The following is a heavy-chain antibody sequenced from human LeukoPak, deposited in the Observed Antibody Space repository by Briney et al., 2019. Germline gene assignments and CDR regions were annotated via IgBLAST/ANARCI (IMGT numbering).Heavy chain of an antibody. D-gene: IGHD5/OR15-5a*01. V-gene: IGHV4-38-2*02. J-gene: IGHJ4*02. CDR2: IYHSGIT. CDR3: ATLVSTRYYFDY. CDR1: DYSISSGYGYY. Sequence: SETLSLTCTVSDYSISSGYGYYWGWIRQPPGKGLEWIGNIYHSGITYYIHFNSSLKSRVTISIDTSKNQFSLRLTSVTAADTAVYFCATLVSTRYYFDYWGQGTLVTVSS.